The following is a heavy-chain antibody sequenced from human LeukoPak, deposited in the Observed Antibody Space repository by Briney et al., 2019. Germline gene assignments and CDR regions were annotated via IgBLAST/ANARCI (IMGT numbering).Heavy chain of an antibody. V-gene: IGHV4-4*02. D-gene: IGHD3-10*01. CDR1: GGSISSNNW. CDR3: ARTMAYYYGSGTNPFDY. CDR2: IYDSGST. Sequence: SETLSLTCAVSGGSISSNNWWSWVRQPPGKGLQWIGEIYDSGSTNYNPSLKSRVTISVDKSKNQFSLNLSSVTAADTAVYYCARTMAYYYGSGTNPFDYWGQGTLVTVSS. J-gene: IGHJ4*02.